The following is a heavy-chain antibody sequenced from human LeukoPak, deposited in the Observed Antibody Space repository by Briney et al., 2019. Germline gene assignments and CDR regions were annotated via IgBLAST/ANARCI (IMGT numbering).Heavy chain of an antibody. CDR3: ARDNYDSSTPYYFDY. CDR1: GFTFSTYE. V-gene: IGHV3-48*03. D-gene: IGHD3-22*01. CDR2: ISSSCSTI. J-gene: IGHJ4*02. Sequence: GGSLRLSCAASGFTFSTYEMNWVRQAPGKGLEWVSYISSSCSTIYYADSVKGRFTISRDNAKNSLYLQMNSLRAEDTAVYYCARDNYDSSTPYYFDYWGQGTLVTVSS.